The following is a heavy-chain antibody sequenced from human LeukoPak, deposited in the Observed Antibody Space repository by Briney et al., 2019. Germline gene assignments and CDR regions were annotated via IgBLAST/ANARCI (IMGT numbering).Heavy chain of an antibody. CDR3: ARWGGGSYYDFDY. CDR1: GGSFSGYY. V-gene: IGHV4-34*01. CDR2: INHSGST. Sequence: SGTLSLTCAVYGGSFSGYYWSWIRQPPGKGLEWIGEINHSGSTNYNPSLKSRVTISVDTSKNQFSLKLSSVTAADTAVYYCARWGGGSYYDFDYWGQGTLVTVSS. J-gene: IGHJ4*02. D-gene: IGHD1-26*01.